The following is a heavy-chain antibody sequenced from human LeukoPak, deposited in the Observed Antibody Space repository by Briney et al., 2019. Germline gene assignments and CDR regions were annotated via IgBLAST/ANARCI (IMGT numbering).Heavy chain of an antibody. D-gene: IGHD6-13*01. CDR1: GGSISSYY. V-gene: IGHV4-4*07. Sequence: PSETLSLTCIVSGGSISSYYWSWIRQPAGKGLEWIGRIYTSGSTNYNPSLKSRVTMSVDTSKNQFSLKLSSVTAADTAVYYCARDSSSWYDPYGMDVWGQGTTVTVPS. CDR3: ARDSSSWYDPYGMDV. CDR2: IYTSGST. J-gene: IGHJ6*02.